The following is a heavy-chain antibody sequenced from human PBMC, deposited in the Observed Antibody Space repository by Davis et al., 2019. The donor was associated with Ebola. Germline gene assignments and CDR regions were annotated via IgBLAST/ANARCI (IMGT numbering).Heavy chain of an antibody. CDR1: GFTFSSYG. CDR2: IWYDGSNK. D-gene: IGHD6-19*01. CDR3: ARVLVAVAGAFDY. J-gene: IGHJ4*02. Sequence: GESLKISCAASGFTFSSYGMHWVRQAPGKGLEWVAVIWYDGSNKYYADSVKGRFTISRDNSKNTLYLQMNSLRAEDTAVYYCARVLVAVAGAFDYWGQGTLVTVSS. V-gene: IGHV3-33*01.